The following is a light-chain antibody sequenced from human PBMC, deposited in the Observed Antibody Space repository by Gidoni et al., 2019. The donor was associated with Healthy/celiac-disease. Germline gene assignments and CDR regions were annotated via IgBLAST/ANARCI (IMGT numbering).Light chain of an antibody. J-gene: IGKJ1*01. CDR1: QSVSSY. CDR2: DAS. CDR3: QQRSNWPIT. V-gene: IGKV3-11*01. Sequence: EIVLTQSPATLSLSPGERATLSCRASQSVSSYLAWYQQKPGQDPRLLIYDASNRATGIPARFSGSGSGTDFTLTISSLEPEDFAVYYCQQRSNWPITFXXXTKVEIK.